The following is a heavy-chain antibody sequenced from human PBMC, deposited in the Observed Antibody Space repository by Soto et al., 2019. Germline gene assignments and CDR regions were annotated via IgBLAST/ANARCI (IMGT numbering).Heavy chain of an antibody. D-gene: IGHD3-16*01. CDR3: AHIPNYYQYDWFDP. CDR2: IYWDDDK. V-gene: IGHV2-5*02. Sequence: QITLKESGPTLVKPTQTLTLTCTFSGFSLTTRGVGVGWIRQPPGKALECLALIYWDDDKRYSPSLQSRLSTXNXTXRNQVVLTITNVDPVDTATYYCAHIPNYYQYDWFDPWGQGTLVSVSS. CDR1: GFSLTTRGVG. J-gene: IGHJ5*02.